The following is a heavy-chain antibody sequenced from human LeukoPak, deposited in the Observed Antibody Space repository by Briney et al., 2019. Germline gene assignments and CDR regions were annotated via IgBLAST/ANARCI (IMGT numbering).Heavy chain of an antibody. CDR3: AKDRSVYSYGYFDY. V-gene: IGHV3-30*18. D-gene: IGHD5-18*01. J-gene: IGHJ4*02. CDR1: GFPFSSYG. Sequence: PGRSLRLSCAASGFPFSSYGMHGVRQAPGKGLEWVAVISYDGGNKYYADSVKGRFTISRDNSKNTLYLQMNSLRAEDTAVYYCAKDRSVYSYGYFDYWGQGTLVTVSS. CDR2: ISYDGGNK.